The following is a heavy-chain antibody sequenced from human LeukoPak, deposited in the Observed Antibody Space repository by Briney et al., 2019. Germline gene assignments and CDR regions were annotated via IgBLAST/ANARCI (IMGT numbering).Heavy chain of an antibody. J-gene: IGHJ6*03. CDR1: GYTLTGYY. D-gene: IGHD2-2*01. CDR3: ARVFYAKDIVVVPAYYYYYLDV. V-gene: IGHV1-2*02. CDR2: INPNSGGT. Sequence: ASVKVSCKASGYTLTGYYMHWVRQAPGQGLEWMGWINPNSGGTNYAQKFQGRVTMTRDTSISTAYMELSRLRSDDTAVYYCARVFYAKDIVVVPAYYYYYLDVWGKGTTVTVSS.